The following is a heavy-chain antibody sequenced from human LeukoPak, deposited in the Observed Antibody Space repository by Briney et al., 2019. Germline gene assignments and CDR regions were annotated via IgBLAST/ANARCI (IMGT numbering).Heavy chain of an antibody. CDR2: IYYSGST. D-gene: IGHD6-19*01. J-gene: IGHJ4*02. CDR1: GGSISSYF. CDR3: ARIDRAVAGTIDY. V-gene: IGHV4-59*08. Sequence: SETLSLTCTVSGGSISSYFWSWIRQPPGKGLEWIGYIYYSGSTNYNPSLKSRVTMSVDTSKNQFSLKLSSVTAADTAVYYCARIDRAVAGTIDYWGQGTLVTVS.